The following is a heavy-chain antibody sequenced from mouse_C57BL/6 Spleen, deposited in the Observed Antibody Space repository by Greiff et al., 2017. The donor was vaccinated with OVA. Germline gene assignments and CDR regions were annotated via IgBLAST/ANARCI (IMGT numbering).Heavy chain of an antibody. CDR2: IYPRSGNT. CDR3: ARLDYSNYGAY. D-gene: IGHD2-5*01. V-gene: IGHV1-81*01. J-gene: IGHJ3*01. Sequence: VQLQQSGAELARPGASVKLSCKASGYTFTSYGISWVKQRTGQGLEWIGEIYPRSGNTYYNEKFKGKATLTADKSSSTAYMELRSLTSEDSAVYFCARLDYSNYGAYWGQGTLVTVSA. CDR1: GYTFTSYG.